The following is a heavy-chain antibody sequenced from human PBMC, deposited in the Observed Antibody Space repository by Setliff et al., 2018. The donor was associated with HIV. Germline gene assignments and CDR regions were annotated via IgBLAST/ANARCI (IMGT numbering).Heavy chain of an antibody. CDR2: IRSEAYGGTT. Sequence: GGSLRLSCTASGFPFGDYAMSWVRQAPGKGLEWLGFIRSEAYGGTTEYAASVKGRFTILRDDSKSVAYLQMNSLKTEDTAVYYCTSARDFWSGYYFVPYYFHYWGQGTLVTVSS. J-gene: IGHJ4*02. V-gene: IGHV3-49*04. CDR1: GFPFGDYA. D-gene: IGHD3-3*01. CDR3: TSARDFWSGYYFVPYYFHY.